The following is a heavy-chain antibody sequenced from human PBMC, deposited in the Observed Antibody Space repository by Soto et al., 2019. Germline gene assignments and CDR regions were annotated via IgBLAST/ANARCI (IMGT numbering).Heavy chain of an antibody. CDR2: VSHDGRNT. Sequence: VQLVESGGGVVQPGRSLRLSCAASGFTFSDYAMHWVRQAPGKGLEWVAVVSHDGRNTHYADSVKGRFTISRDSSKNTVSLGMTSLRAEGTAVYYCAKGGRQWLVTSDFNYWGQGALVTVSS. CDR1: GFTFSDYA. D-gene: IGHD6-19*01. V-gene: IGHV3-30*18. CDR3: AKGGRQWLVTSDFNY. J-gene: IGHJ4*02.